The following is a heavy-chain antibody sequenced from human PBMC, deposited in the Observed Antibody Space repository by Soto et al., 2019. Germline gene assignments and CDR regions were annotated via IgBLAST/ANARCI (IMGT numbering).Heavy chain of an antibody. V-gene: IGHV4-39*01. CDR1: SGSISSTSYY. J-gene: IGHJ6*04. CDR2: MYYDGTT. CDR3: ARQGRNTKIVLLKYYADDF. Sequence: SETLSLTCTVSSGSISSTSYYLAWSRQPPGKGLDWIGAMYYDGTTYYTESLKSRVSISVDTSKNQFSLKVNSVTAADTAVYFCARQGRNTKIVLLKYYADDFSGKGHXVTVSS. D-gene: IGHD3-22*01.